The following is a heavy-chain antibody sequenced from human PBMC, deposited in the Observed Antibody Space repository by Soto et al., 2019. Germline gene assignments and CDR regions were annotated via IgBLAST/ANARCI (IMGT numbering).Heavy chain of an antibody. CDR1: GGSFSGYY. Sequence: SETLSLTCAVYGGSFSGYYWSWIRQPPGKGLEWIGEINHSGSTNYNPSLKSRVTISVDTSKNQFSLKLSSVTAADTAVYYCARDRKGDYYYMDDWGKGTTVTVSS. CDR2: INHSGST. D-gene: IGHD3-16*01. J-gene: IGHJ6*03. V-gene: IGHV4-34*01. CDR3: ARDRKGDYYYMDD.